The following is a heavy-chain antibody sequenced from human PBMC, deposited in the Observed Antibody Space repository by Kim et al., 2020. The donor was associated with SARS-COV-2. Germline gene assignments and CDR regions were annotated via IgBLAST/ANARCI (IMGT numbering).Heavy chain of an antibody. CDR2: VDASGDVT. CDR3: AKAGAAGSRDGYNR. V-gene: IGHV3-23*03. Sequence: GGSLRLSCAASGFSFGSYVMSWVRQAPGKGLESVSVVDASGDVTYYATFVEGRFTISRDNSKSTLYLQMNSLRVEDTAAYYCAKAGAAGSRDGYNRWGQG. D-gene: IGHD6-25*01. J-gene: IGHJ1*01. CDR1: GFSFGSYV.